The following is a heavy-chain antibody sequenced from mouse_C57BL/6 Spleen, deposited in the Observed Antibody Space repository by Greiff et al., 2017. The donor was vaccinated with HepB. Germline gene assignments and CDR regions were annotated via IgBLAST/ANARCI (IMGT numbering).Heavy chain of an antibody. V-gene: IGHV1-64*01. CDR1: GYTFTSYW. CDR2: IHPNSGST. CDR3: ARSDSNYVAWFAY. Sequence: VQLQQPGAELVKPGASVKLSCKASGYTFTSYWMHWVKQRPGQGLEWIGMIHPNSGSTNYNEKFKSKATLTVDKSSSAAYMQLSSLTSEDSAVYYGARSDSNYVAWFAYWGQGTLVTVSA. D-gene: IGHD2-5*01. J-gene: IGHJ3*01.